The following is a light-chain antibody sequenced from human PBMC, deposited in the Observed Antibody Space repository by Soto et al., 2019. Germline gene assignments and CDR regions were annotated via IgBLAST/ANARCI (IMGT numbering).Light chain of an antibody. V-gene: IGKV1-6*01. CDR2: AAS. Sequence: AIQMTQSPSSLSASVGDRVTITCRASRGIINDLAWYQQKPGKAPKVLIYAASSLQSGVPLRFSGSGSGTDFTLTISSLQRADFATYYCLQDYNYPLAFGQGTKVEVK. CDR1: RGIIND. J-gene: IGKJ1*01. CDR3: LQDYNYPLA.